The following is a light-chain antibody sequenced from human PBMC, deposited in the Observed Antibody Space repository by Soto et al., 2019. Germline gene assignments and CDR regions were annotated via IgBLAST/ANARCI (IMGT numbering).Light chain of an antibody. CDR2: EAT. J-gene: IGLJ1*01. CDR1: SSDVGSYNV. CDR3: CSFVGSNNYV. V-gene: IGLV2-23*01. Sequence: QSVLTQPASVSGSPGQSITISCTGTSSDVGSYNVVSWYQQHPGKAPALMIYEATKRPSGVSNRFSGSKSGNTASPTISGLQAEDEADYYCCSFVGSNNYVFGTATKLTVL.